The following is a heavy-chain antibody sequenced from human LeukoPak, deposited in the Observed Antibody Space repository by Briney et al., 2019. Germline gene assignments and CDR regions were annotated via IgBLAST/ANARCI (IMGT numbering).Heavy chain of an antibody. V-gene: IGHV4-39*07. D-gene: IGHD2-21*01. J-gene: IGHJ5*02. CDR1: GXSISSSSYY. Sequence: PSETLSLTCTVSGXSISSSSYYWGWIRQPPGKGLEWIGTIYYRGSTYYNPSLKSRVTVSVDTSKNQFSLKLSSVTAADTAVYYCARGRVGDRGPSWFDPWGQGTLVTVSS. CDR2: IYYRGST. CDR3: ARGRVGDRGPSWFDP.